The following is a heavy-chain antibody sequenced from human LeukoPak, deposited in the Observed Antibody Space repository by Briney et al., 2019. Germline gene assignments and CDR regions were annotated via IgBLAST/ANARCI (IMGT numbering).Heavy chain of an antibody. J-gene: IGHJ4*02. D-gene: IGHD4-17*01. CDR1: GYTFTGYY. CDR2: INPNSGGT. Sequence: ASVKVSCKASGYTFTGYYMHWVRQAPGQGLEGKGWINPNSGGTNYAQKFQGRVTMTRDASISTAYMELSRLRSDDTAVYYCARAPTVTTAAYWGQGTLVTVSS. V-gene: IGHV1-2*02. CDR3: ARAPTVTTAAY.